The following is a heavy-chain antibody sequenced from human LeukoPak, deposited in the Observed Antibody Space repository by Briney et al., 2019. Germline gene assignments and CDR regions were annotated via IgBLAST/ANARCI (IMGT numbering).Heavy chain of an antibody. CDR1: GYPFSSYW. V-gene: IGHV5-51*01. CDR3: ARQNDFRLDY. Sequence: GESLRISCKGSGYPFSSYWIGWVRQMPGKGLEWMGTIYPGDSDTRYSPPLQGQVTISVDTSIGTAYLQWSSLKASDTAIYYCARQNDFRLDYWGQGTLVTVSS. D-gene: IGHD3-3*01. J-gene: IGHJ4*02. CDR2: IYPGDSDT.